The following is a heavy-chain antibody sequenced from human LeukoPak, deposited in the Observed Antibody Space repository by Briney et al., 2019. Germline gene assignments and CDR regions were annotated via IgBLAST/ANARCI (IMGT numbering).Heavy chain of an antibody. D-gene: IGHD1-26*01. Sequence: KPWETLSLTCTVSGGSMSSYYWSWIRQPPGKGLEWIGYIYYSGSTNYNRSLKSRVTKSVDTSKNQFSLKLSSVSVAHSAGYYCARDRTGDLDYGAQGTLVPVSS. V-gene: IGHV4-59*01. CDR1: GGSMSSYY. J-gene: IGHJ4*02. CDR3: ARDRTGDLDY. CDR2: IYYSGST.